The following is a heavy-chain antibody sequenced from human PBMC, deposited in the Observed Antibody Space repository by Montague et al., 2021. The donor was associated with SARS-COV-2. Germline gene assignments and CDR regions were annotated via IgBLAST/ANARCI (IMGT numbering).Heavy chain of an antibody. V-gene: IGHV4-28*01. Sequence: SETLSLSCAVSGYSISSSNWWGWIRQAPGRGLEWIGYIYRTGSTYYNPSLKSRVTMSADKSNNLFSLELSSVTAVDTAVYYCAKSADHNYFLDSWGQGTPVTVSS. J-gene: IGHJ4*02. CDR1: GYSISSSNW. CDR3: AKSADHNYFLDS. CDR2: IYRTGST. D-gene: IGHD5-24*01.